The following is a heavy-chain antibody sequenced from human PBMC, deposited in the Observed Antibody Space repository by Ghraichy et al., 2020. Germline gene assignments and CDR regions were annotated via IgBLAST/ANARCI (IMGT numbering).Heavy chain of an antibody. CDR2: IYSGGST. V-gene: IGHV3-53*01. D-gene: IGHD3-3*01. CDR1: GFTVSSNY. CDR3: ARDFLPTS. Sequence: GEALNISCAASGFTVSSNYMSWVRQAPGKGLEWVSVIYSGGSTYYADSVKGRFTISRDNSKNTLYLQMNSLRAEDTAVYYCARDFLPTSWGQGTLVTVSS. J-gene: IGHJ5*02.